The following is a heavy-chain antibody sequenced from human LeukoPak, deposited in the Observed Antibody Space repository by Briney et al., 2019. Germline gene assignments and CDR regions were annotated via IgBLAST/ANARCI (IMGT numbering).Heavy chain of an antibody. CDR2: ISSSSYI. Sequence: PGGSLRLSCAASGFTFSSYSMNWVRQAPGKGLEWVSSISSSSYIYYADSVKGRFTISRDNAKNSLYLQMNSLRAEDTAVYYCARGWAAAGTGNWFDPWGQGTLVTVSS. CDR3: ARGWAAAGTGNWFDP. J-gene: IGHJ5*02. CDR1: GFTFSSYS. V-gene: IGHV3-21*04. D-gene: IGHD6-13*01.